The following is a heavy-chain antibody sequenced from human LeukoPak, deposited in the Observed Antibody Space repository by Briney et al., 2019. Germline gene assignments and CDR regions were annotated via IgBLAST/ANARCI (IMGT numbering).Heavy chain of an antibody. Sequence: GGSLRLSCAASGFTFSSYAMNWVRQAPGRGLEWVSYIGPSGTSIYYADSVKGRFTISRDNAKNSLYLQMNSLRAEDTAVYYCARGAMVRGVSYFDYWGQGTLVTVSS. CDR3: ARGAMVRGVSYFDY. CDR1: GFTFSSYA. V-gene: IGHV3-21*05. CDR2: IGPSGTSI. J-gene: IGHJ4*02. D-gene: IGHD3-10*01.